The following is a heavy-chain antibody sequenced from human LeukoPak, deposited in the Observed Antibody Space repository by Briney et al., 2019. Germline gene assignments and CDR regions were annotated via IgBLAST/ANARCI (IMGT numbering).Heavy chain of an antibody. V-gene: IGHV3-23*01. D-gene: IGHD5-12*01. J-gene: IGHJ4*02. CDR1: GFTFSSYA. CDR2: ISGSGDNT. CDR3: ARAGGGYDLPVDY. Sequence: GGSLRLSCAASGFTFSSYAMSWVRQAPGKGLEWVSGISGSGDNTYYADSVKGRFTISRDNSKNTLDLQMNSLRAEDTAVYYCARAGGGYDLPVDYWGQGTLVTVSS.